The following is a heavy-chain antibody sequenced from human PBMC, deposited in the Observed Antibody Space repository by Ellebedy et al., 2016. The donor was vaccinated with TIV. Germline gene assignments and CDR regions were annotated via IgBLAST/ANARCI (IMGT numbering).Heavy chain of an antibody. CDR1: GGSISSYY. V-gene: IGHV4-59*01. CDR2: IYYSGST. J-gene: IGHJ4*02. D-gene: IGHD3-22*01. CDR3: ARDSYDGSGYYY. Sequence: SETLSLXXTVSGGSISSYYWSWIRQPPGKGLEWIGYIYYSGSTNYNPSLKSRVTISVDTSKNQFSLKLSSVTAAASAVYYCARDSYDGSGYYYWGQGTLVTVSS.